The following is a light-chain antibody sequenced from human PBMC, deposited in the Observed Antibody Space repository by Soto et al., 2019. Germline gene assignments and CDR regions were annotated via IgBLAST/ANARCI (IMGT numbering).Light chain of an antibody. Sequence: QSVLTQPASVSGSPGQSITISCTGASSDVGGYIYVSWYQQHPGKAPKLMIYDVTSRPSGVSYRFSGSNSGNTASLTISGLQAEDEADYYCSSYTTSSSYVFVTGTKVTVL. V-gene: IGLV2-14*01. CDR3: SSYTTSSSYV. J-gene: IGLJ1*01. CDR1: SSDVGGYIY. CDR2: DVT.